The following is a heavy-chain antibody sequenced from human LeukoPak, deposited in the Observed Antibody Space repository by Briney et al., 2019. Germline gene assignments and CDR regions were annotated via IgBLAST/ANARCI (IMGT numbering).Heavy chain of an antibody. Sequence: ASVRVSCKADGYTFTNYFISWVRQAPGQGLEWMGWISSYNGNANYAQKFLDGVTMTTDSATSTAYMELRSLRSDDTAVFYCARANYYSGMDVWGQGTTVTVSS. V-gene: IGHV1-18*01. CDR3: ARANYYSGMDV. J-gene: IGHJ6*02. CDR2: ISSYNGNA. CDR1: GYTFTNYF.